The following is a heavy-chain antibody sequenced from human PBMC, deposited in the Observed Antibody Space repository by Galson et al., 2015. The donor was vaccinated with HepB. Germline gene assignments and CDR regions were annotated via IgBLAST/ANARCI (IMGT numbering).Heavy chain of an antibody. Sequence: SLRLSCAASGFTFSSYSMNWVRQAPGKGLDWVSYISSSSSTIYYADSVKGRFTISRDNAKNSLYLQMNSLRDEDTAVYYCARGAAAVLYGMDVWGQGTTVTVSS. CDR2: ISSSSSTI. V-gene: IGHV3-48*02. D-gene: IGHD6-13*01. CDR3: ARGAAAVLYGMDV. J-gene: IGHJ6*02. CDR1: GFTFSSYS.